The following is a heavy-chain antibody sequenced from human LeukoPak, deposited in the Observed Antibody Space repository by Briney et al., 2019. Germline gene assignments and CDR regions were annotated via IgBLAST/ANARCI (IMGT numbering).Heavy chain of an antibody. CDR1: ESTFITYA. D-gene: IGHD6-13*01. V-gene: IGHV3-23*01. Sequence: GGPLRLSCAASESTFITYAMNWVRQAPGKGLEWVATISGSGRSTYYADSVKGRFTISRDNSKHTLFLQMASLRAEDTAVYYCVKASSSSWSSFDYWGQGTLVTVSS. J-gene: IGHJ4*02. CDR2: ISGSGRST. CDR3: VKASSSSWSSFDY.